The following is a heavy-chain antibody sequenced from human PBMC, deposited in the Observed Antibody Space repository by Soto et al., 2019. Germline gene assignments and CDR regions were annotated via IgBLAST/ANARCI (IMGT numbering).Heavy chain of an antibody. D-gene: IGHD3-16*01. CDR3: VRRRVRGGASDY. CDR1: GYTFTSYG. J-gene: IGHJ4*03. CDR2: ISTYNGNT. Sequence: QVQLVQSGAEVKKPGASVKVSCKASGYTFTSYGISWVRQSPGQGLGWMGWISTYNGNTKYAQKLQGSVTMTTDTTTIRAYRQLRNVTTAESCVCSWVRRRVRGGASDYWGQGTLVTVSS. V-gene: IGHV1-18*01.